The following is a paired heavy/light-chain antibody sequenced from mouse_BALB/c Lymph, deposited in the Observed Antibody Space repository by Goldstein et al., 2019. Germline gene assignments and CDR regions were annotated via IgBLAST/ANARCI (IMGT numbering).Heavy chain of an antibody. D-gene: IGHD2-2*01. V-gene: IGHV5-6-3*01. CDR2: INSNGGST. J-gene: IGHJ2*01. CDR1: GFTFSSYG. Sequence: EVQLVESGGGLVQPGGSLKLSCAASGFTFSSYGMSWVRQTPDKRLELVATINSNGGSTYYPDSVKGRFTISRDNAKNTLYLQMSSLKSEDTAMYYCARVTTDYWGQGTTLTVSS. CDR3: ARVTTDY.
Light chain of an antibody. Sequence: DIVITQDELSNPVTSGESVSISCRSSKSLLYKDGKTYLNWFLQRPGQSPQLLIYLMSTRASGVSDRFSGSGSGTDFTLEISRVKAEDVGVYYCQQLVEYPFTFGSGTKLEIK. V-gene: IGKV2-112*01. CDR2: LMS. CDR3: QQLVEYPFT. CDR1: KSLLYKDGKTY. J-gene: IGKJ4*01.